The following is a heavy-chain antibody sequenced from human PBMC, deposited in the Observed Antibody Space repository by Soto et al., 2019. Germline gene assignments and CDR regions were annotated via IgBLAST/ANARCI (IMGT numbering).Heavy chain of an antibody. CDR3: ARGGIQLWLKGGLRYFDL. J-gene: IGHJ2*01. Sequence: QVQLVQSGAEVKKPGSSVKVSCKASGGTFSSYAISWVRQAPGQGLEWMGGIIPIFGTANYAQKFQGRVTITADESTSTGYMELSSLRSEDTAVYYCARGGIQLWLKGGLRYFDLWGRGTLVTVSS. D-gene: IGHD5-18*01. V-gene: IGHV1-69*12. CDR1: GGTFSSYA. CDR2: IIPIFGTA.